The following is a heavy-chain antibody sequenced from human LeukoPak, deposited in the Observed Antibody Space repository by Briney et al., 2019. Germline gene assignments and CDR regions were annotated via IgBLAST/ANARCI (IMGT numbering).Heavy chain of an antibody. Sequence: SETLSLTCTVSGGSISSYYWSWIRQPPGKGLEWIGYIYYSGSTNYNPSLKSRVTISVDTSKNQFSLKLSSVTAADTAVYYCARLRSMVRGVIITSLYYYYYGMDVWGQGTTVTVSS. V-gene: IGHV4-59*08. CDR1: GGSISSYY. CDR3: ARLRSMVRGVIITSLYYYYYGMDV. D-gene: IGHD3-10*01. CDR2: IYYSGST. J-gene: IGHJ6*02.